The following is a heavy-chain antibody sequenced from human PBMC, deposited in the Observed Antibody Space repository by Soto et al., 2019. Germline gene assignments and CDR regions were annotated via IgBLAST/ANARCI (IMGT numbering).Heavy chain of an antibody. CDR3: ARDAPSTVRGAVHFEY. CDR1: GYNFIDYG. Sequence: QAQLVQSGAEVKKPGASVKVSCKASGYNFIDYGISWVRQAPGQGLEWMGWISALNGDTTSAQKLQGRVTLTTDTSTNTAFMELRSMRSDDTDVSSCARDAPSTVRGAVHFEYWGQGTLVPVSS. D-gene: IGHD3-10*01. J-gene: IGHJ4*02. V-gene: IGHV1-18*01. CDR2: ISALNGDT.